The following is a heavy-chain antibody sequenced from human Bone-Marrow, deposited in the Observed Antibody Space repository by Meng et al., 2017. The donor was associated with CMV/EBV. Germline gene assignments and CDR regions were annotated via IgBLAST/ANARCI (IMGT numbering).Heavy chain of an antibody. D-gene: IGHD2-2*01. V-gene: IGHV1-2*06. CDR2: MNPNGRDT. Sequence: ASVKVSCKASEYTFSDYYVQWVRQAPGQGLEWMGRMNPNGRDTTYAQKFQGRVTLTADMSIRTAYMELNRLGYDDTAIFYCARVRVGCSASSCYSDRWGQGTLVTVSS. CDR3: ARVRVGCSASSCYSDR. CDR1: EYTFSDYY. J-gene: IGHJ5*02.